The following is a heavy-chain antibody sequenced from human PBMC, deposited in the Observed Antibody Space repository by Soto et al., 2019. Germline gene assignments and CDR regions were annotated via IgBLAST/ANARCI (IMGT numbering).Heavy chain of an antibody. CDR2: ISIYNGKT. J-gene: IGHJ4*02. CDR1: GYTFTNYA. Sequence: QVQLVQAGAEVKKPGASVSVSCKTSGYTFTNYAISWVRQAPGQGLEWMGRISIYNGKTNYAQKVQGRVTMTTDTSTSTAYMGLRTLRSDDTAVYYCARGVGTFDYWGQGTLVTVSS. V-gene: IGHV1-18*01. CDR3: ARGVGTFDY.